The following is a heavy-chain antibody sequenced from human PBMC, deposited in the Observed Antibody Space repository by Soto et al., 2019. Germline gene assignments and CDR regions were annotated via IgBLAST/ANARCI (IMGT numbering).Heavy chain of an antibody. CDR1: GGSIITNHW. J-gene: IGHJ4*02. V-gene: IGHV4-4*02. CDR2: IFHRGSA. D-gene: IGHD2-8*01. CDR3: ARKNCISRVCYLFDI. Sequence: KPSKTLSLTCDVSGGSIITNHWWTWVRQAPGKGLEWIGEIFHRGSAHHNPSLKSRVTLSVDKSKNQISLNLTSVTAADTAVYFCARKNCISRVCYLFDICGLGPLVTVS.